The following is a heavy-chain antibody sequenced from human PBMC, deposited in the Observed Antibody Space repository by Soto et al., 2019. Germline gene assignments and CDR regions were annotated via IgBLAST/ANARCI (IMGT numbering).Heavy chain of an antibody. CDR2: ISYDVSNK. CDR1: GFSFSSYG. Sequence: XVCLRLSCAASGFSFSSYGMHWVRQAPGKGLEWVAVISYDVSNKYYADSVKGRFTISRDNSKNTLYLQMNSLRAEDTAVYYCAKDLPYSSSWYPYYYYYGMDVWGQGTTVTVSS. CDR3: AKDLPYSSSWYPYYYYYGMDV. V-gene: IGHV3-30*18. D-gene: IGHD6-13*01. J-gene: IGHJ6*02.